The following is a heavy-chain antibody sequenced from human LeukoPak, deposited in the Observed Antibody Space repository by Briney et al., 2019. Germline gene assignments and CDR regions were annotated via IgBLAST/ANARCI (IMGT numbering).Heavy chain of an antibody. CDR3: AKRALGSFYYFDY. CDR1: GFTFSSYA. V-gene: IGHV3-23*01. Sequence: GGSLRLSCAASGFTFSSYAKSWVRQAPGKGLEWVSAISGNGGTAYYADSVKGRVTISRDNSKSTLYLQMNSLRDEDAALYYCAKRALGSFYYFDYWGQGALVTVSS. J-gene: IGHJ4*02. CDR2: ISGNGGTA.